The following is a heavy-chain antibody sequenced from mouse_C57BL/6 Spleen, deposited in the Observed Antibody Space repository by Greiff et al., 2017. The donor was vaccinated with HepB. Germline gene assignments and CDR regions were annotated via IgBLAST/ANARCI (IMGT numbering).Heavy chain of an antibody. CDR2: INPNNGGT. CDR1: GYTFTDYN. Sequence: EVQLQQSGPELVKPGASVKMSCKASGYTFTDYNMHWVKQSHGKSLEWIGYINPNNGGTSYNQKFKGKATLTVNKYSSTAYMALRSLTSGDSAVEYCAIPLDYGWPAWCAYWGQGTLLTVSA. CDR3: AIPLDYGWPAWCAY. V-gene: IGHV1-22*01. D-gene: IGHD1-2*01. J-gene: IGHJ3*01.